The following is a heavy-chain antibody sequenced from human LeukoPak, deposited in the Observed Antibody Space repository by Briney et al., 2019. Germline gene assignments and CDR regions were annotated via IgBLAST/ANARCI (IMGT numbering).Heavy chain of an antibody. D-gene: IGHD1-26*01. V-gene: IGHV3-30*02. J-gene: IGHJ4*02. CDR2: TRYDGSNK. Sequence: GGSLRLSCAASGFTFSSYGMYWVRQAPGKGLEWVAFTRYDGSNKYYADSVKGRFTISRDNAKNTLYLQMNSLGVEDTAVYYCARDLHWGASDYWGQGTLVTVSS. CDR1: GFTFSSYG. CDR3: ARDLHWGASDY.